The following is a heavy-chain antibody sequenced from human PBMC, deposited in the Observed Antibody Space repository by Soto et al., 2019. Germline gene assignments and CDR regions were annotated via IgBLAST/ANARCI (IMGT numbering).Heavy chain of an antibody. CDR3: ARAGRXYQLLFYKRARYYGMDV. Sequence: GGSLRLSCAASGFTFSSYWMSWVRQAPGKGLEWVANIKQDGSEKYYVDSVKGRFTISRDNAKNSLYLQMNSLRAEDTAVYYCARAGRXYQLLFYKRARYYGMDVWGQGTTVTVSS. V-gene: IGHV3-7*03. J-gene: IGHJ6*02. D-gene: IGHD2-2*01. CDR2: IKQDGSEK. CDR1: GFTFSSYW.